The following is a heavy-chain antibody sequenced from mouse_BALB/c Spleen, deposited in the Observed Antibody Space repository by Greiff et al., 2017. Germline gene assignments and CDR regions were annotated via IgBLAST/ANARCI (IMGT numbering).Heavy chain of an antibody. V-gene: IGHV1-67*01. CDR1: SYTFTDYA. D-gene: IGHD2-14*01. Sequence: VQLVESGPELVRPGVSVKISCKGSSYTFTDYAMHWVKQSHAKSLEWIGVISTYYGNTNYNQKFKGKATMTVDKSSSTAYMELARLTSEDSAVYYCARGYDSIYYAMDYWGQGTSVTVSS. J-gene: IGHJ4*01. CDR3: ARGYDSIYYAMDY. CDR2: ISTYYGNT.